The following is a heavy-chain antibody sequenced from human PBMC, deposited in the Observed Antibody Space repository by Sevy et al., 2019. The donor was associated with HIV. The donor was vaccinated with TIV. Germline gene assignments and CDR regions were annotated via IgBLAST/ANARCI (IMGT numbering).Heavy chain of an antibody. V-gene: IGHV3-23*01. D-gene: IGHD3-22*01. J-gene: IGHJ4*02. CDR3: ATLRGSGYYPIDY. CDR1: GFTFSSYA. Sequence: GGSLRLSCAASGFTFSSYAMSWVRQAPGKGLEWVSAISGSGGSTFYSDSVKGRFTISRDNSKNTLYLQMNSLRAEYTAVYYCATLRGSGYYPIDYWGQGTLVTVSS. CDR2: ISGSGGST.